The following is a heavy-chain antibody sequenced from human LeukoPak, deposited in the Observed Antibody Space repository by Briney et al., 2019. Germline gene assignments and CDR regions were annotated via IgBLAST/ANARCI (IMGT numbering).Heavy chain of an antibody. V-gene: IGHV4-61*02. Sequence: SQTLSLTCTVSGVSITSGTYYWTWIRQPAGKGLEWIGRIYSTGRVNYNPSLKSRVTMLLDTSKNHISLKLTSVTAADTAVYYCARESRTVEMGTSIHGHWFDPWGQGTLVTVSS. CDR3: ARESRTVEMGTSIHGHWFDP. CDR1: GVSITSGTYY. D-gene: IGHD5-24*01. CDR2: IYSTGRV. J-gene: IGHJ5*02.